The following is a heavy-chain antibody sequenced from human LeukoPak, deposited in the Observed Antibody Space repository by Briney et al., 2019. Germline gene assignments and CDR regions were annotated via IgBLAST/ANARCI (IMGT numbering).Heavy chain of an antibody. D-gene: IGHD6-25*01. J-gene: IGHJ4*02. CDR3: ARGIEAGVDY. CDR1: GYTFTNYD. CDR2: MSPGSGYT. V-gene: IGHV1-8*02. Sequence: ASVKVSCKTSGYTFTNYDINWVRQATGQGLEWLGWMSPGSGYTGYAQKFQGRVTMTRDISITTAYVELSSLRSEDTAGYYCARGIEAGVDYWGQGTLVTVPP.